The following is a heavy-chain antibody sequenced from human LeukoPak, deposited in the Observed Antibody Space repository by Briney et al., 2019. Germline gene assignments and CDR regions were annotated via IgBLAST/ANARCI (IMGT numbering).Heavy chain of an antibody. CDR1: GFTFNSYS. V-gene: IGHV3-21*01. D-gene: IGHD1-26*01. CDR2: ISSSSSYI. CDR3: ARGLWWELPTYAFDI. Sequence: GGSLRLSCAASGFTFNSYSMNWVRQAPGKGLEWVSSISSSSSYIYYADSVKGRFTISRDNAKNSLYLQMNSLRAEDTAVYYCARGLWWELPTYAFDIWGQGTMVTVSS. J-gene: IGHJ3*02.